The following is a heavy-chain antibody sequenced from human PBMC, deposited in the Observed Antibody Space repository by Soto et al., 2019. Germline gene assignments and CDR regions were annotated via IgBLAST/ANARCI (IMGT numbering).Heavy chain of an antibody. D-gene: IGHD2-21*02. CDR1: GGTFSSYA. CDR3: ATHTVVTPGNYYYGMDV. CDR2: IIPIFRTA. J-gene: IGHJ6*02. V-gene: IGHV1-69*12. Sequence: QVQLVQSGAEVKKPGSSVKVSCKASGGTFSSYAISWVRQAPGQGLEWMGGIIPIFRTADYAQKSQGRVTITADESTSTAYMEVSSLRSEDTAVYYCATHTVVTPGNYYYGMDVWGQGTTVTVSS.